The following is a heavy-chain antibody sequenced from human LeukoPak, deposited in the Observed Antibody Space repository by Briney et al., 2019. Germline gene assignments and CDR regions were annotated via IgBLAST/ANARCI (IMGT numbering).Heavy chain of an antibody. D-gene: IGHD1-1*01. Sequence: SETLSLTCTVSGGSISSSYYYWGWIRQPPGEGLEWIGSIYYTGSTYHNPSLKSRITISVDTSKNQFSLQLSSVTPEDTAVYYCASCRLERLLYWFDSWGEGTLVTVSS. CDR1: GGSISSSYYY. J-gene: IGHJ5*01. CDR3: ASCRLERLLYWFDS. V-gene: IGHV4-39*07. CDR2: IYYTGST.